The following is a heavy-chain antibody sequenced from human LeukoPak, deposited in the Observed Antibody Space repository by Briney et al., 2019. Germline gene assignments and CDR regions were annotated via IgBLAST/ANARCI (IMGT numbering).Heavy chain of an antibody. J-gene: IGHJ4*02. CDR1: GVTFNTYA. V-gene: IGHV3-23*01. CDR3: TKDLMTGFSSGWYFGY. Sequence: GGSLRLSCAASGVTFNTYAMSWVRQAPGKGLEWVAVTGGSDDSTHYADSVRGRFTISRDNSKNSLYLQMNSPTAEDTAVYYCTKDLMTGFSSGWYFGYWGQGTLVTVSS. CDR2: TGGSDDST. D-gene: IGHD6-19*01.